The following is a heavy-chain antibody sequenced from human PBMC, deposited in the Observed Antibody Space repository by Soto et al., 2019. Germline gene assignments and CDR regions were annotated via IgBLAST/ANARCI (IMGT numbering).Heavy chain of an antibody. Sequence: GGSLRLSCAASGFTFSSYWMHWVRQAPGKGLVWVSRINSDGSSTSYADSVKGRFTISRDNAKNTLYLQMNSLRAEDTAVYYCARADYDFWSGLPGPIWFDPWGQGTLVTVS. J-gene: IGHJ5*02. CDR1: GFTFSSYW. V-gene: IGHV3-74*01. D-gene: IGHD3-3*01. CDR3: ARADYDFWSGLPGPIWFDP. CDR2: INSDGSST.